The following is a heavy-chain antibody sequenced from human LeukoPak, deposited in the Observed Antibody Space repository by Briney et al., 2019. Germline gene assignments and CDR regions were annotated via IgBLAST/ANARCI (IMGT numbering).Heavy chain of an antibody. V-gene: IGHV3-23*01. J-gene: IGHJ4*02. CDR1: GLHFSGTA. CDR3: VRVGYSYGYGDWNHFDY. CDR2: ISHDGMNA. Sequence: GGSLRLSCAASGLHFSGTAMSWVRQAPGKGLEWVSAISHDGMNAYYADSVKGRFTISRDNSKNTLYLQMNSLRAEDTAVYFCVRVGYSYGYGDWNHFDYWGQGTLVTVSS. D-gene: IGHD5-18*01.